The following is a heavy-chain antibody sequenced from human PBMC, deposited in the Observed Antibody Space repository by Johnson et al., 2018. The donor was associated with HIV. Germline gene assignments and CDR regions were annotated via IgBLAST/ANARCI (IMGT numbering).Heavy chain of an antibody. CDR1: GFTVSTNY. Sequence: MLLVESGGGLVQPGGSLRLSCAASGFTVSTNYMGWVRQAPGQGLEWVSVIHSGDTTYYADSVKGRFTISRDNSKNTLYLQMNSLRAEDTAVYYCARLPSGYSRDDLDIWGQGTMVTVSS. V-gene: IGHV3-66*02. CDR2: IHSGDTT. CDR3: ARLPSGYSRDDLDI. D-gene: IGHD5-18*01. J-gene: IGHJ3*02.